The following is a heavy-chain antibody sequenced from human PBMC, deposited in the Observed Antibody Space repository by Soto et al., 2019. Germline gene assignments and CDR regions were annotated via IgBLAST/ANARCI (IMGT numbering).Heavy chain of an antibody. CDR2: IYYSGST. V-gene: IGHV4-30-4*01. D-gene: IGHD3-10*01. CDR1: GGSISSGDYY. J-gene: IGHJ5*02. Sequence: SETLSLTCTVSGGSISSGDYYWSWIRQPPGKGLEWIGYIYYSGSTYYNPSLKSRVTISVDTSKNQFSLKLSSVTAADTAVYYCARGVGQTDASGRFDPWGQGTLVTVSS. CDR3: ARGVGQTDASGRFDP.